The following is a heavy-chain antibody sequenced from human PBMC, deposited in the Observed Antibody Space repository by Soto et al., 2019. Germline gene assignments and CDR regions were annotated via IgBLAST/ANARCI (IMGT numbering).Heavy chain of an antibody. D-gene: IGHD3-22*01. CDR1: GGSISGRTYY. J-gene: IGHJ4*02. Sequence: PSETLSLTCTVSGGSISGRTYYWAWIRQPPGKGLDWLGSIYYTGSTYYKPSLKSRVTISVDTSKNQFSLELKSVTAADTAVYYCAGSSGYYNFDFWGLGTLVTVSS. CDR3: AGSSGYYNFDF. CDR2: IYYTGST. V-gene: IGHV4-39*01.